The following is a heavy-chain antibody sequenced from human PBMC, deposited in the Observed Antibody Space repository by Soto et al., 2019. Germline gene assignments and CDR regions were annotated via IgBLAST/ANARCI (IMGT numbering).Heavy chain of an antibody. J-gene: IGHJ6*02. CDR1: GGTFSSYA. Sequence: SVKFSCKASGGTFSSYAISWVRQAPGQGLEWMGGIIPIFGTANYAQKSQGRVTITADESTSTAYMELSSLRSEDTAVYYCARVRNYGDYVLDYYGMDVWGQGTTVTVSS. D-gene: IGHD4-17*01. CDR2: IIPIFGTA. CDR3: ARVRNYGDYVLDYYGMDV. V-gene: IGHV1-69*13.